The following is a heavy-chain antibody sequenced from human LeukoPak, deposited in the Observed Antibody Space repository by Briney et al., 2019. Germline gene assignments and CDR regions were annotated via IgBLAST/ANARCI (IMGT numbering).Heavy chain of an antibody. Sequence: PGGSLRLSCAASGFTFSSYAMNWVRQAPDKGLEWVSSISDSGGNTYYADSVQGRFAISRDNSKNTLYLQMNSLRAEDTAVYYCAKGGTSYYDSSGLGAFHIWGQGTMVTVSS. CDR3: AKGGTSYYDSSGLGAFHI. J-gene: IGHJ3*02. D-gene: IGHD3-22*01. CDR1: GFTFSSYA. V-gene: IGHV3-23*01. CDR2: ISDSGGNT.